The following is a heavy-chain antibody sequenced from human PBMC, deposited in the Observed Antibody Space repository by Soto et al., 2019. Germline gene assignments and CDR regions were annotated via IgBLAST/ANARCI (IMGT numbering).Heavy chain of an antibody. CDR2: IKQDGSVT. V-gene: IGHV3-7*01. CDR1: DFTFSAYW. J-gene: IGHJ3*02. D-gene: IGHD6-13*01. Sequence: EVQVVESGGGLVQPGGSLRLSCETSDFTFSAYWMAWVRQTPGKGLEFVGNIKQDGSVTNYVDSVKDRFSISRDNAKNSLYLQMSSLRDEDTAVYYCGTDRWRGAFDMWGQGTTVTVSS. CDR3: GTDRWRGAFDM.